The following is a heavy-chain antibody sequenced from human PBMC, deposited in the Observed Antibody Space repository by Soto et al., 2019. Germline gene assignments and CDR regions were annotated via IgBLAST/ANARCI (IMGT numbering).Heavy chain of an antibody. D-gene: IGHD2-2*01. CDR1: GFTFSSYG. CDR2: IWYDGSNK. J-gene: IGHJ6*02. CDR3: AREDIVVVPAAIPYYYYYYGMDV. V-gene: IGHV3-33*01. Sequence: GGSLRLSCAASGFTFSSYGMHWVRQAPGKGLEWVAVIWYDGSNKYYADSVKGRFTISRDNSKNTLYLQMNSLRAEDTAVYYCAREDIVVVPAAIPYYYYYYGMDVWGQGTTVTVS.